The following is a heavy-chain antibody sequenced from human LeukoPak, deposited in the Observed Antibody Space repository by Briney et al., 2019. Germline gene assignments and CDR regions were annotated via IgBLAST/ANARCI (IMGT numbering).Heavy chain of an antibody. D-gene: IGHD6-13*01. J-gene: IGHJ4*02. CDR2: IYYSGST. Sequence: SETLSLTCTVSGGSISSGGYYWSWIRQHPGKGLEWIGYIYYSGSTYYNPSLKSRVTISVDTSKNQFSLQLSSVTAADTAVYYCARVGIAAALGIDYWGQGTLVTVYS. CDR1: GGSISSGGYY. CDR3: ARVGIAAALGIDY. V-gene: IGHV4-31*03.